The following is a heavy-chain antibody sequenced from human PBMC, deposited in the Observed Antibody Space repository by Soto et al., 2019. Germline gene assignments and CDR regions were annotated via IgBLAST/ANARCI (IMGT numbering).Heavy chain of an antibody. V-gene: IGHV4-59*08. CDR2: IYYSGST. D-gene: IGHD3-10*01. CDR3: ARGSEGSGSSC. CDR1: GGSISSYY. Sequence: QVQLQESGPGLVKPSETLSLTCTVSGGSISSYYWSWIRQPPGKGLEWIGYIYYSGSTNYNPSLKSRVTISVDTSKNQFSLKLSSVTAADTAVYYCARGSEGSGSSCWGQGTLVTVSS. J-gene: IGHJ4*02.